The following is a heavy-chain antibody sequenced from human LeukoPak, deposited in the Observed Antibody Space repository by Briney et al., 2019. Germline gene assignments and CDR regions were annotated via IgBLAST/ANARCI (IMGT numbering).Heavy chain of an antibody. CDR1: GGSISSYY. CDR3: ARDKVAGTNWYFDL. D-gene: IGHD6-19*01. J-gene: IGHJ2*01. CDR2: IYYSGST. V-gene: IGHV4-59*01. Sequence: PSETLSLTCAVSGGSISSYYWSWIRQPPGKGLEWIGYIYYSGSTNYNPSLKSRVTISVDTSKNQFSLKLSSVTAADTAAYYCARDKVAGTNWYFDLRGRGTLVTVSS.